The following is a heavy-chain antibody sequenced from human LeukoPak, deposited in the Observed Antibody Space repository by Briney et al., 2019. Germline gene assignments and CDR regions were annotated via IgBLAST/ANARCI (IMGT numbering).Heavy chain of an antibody. D-gene: IGHD3-3*01. CDR3: AGYDFWSGEVCYFDY. Sequence: SETLSLTCAVYGGSFSGYYWSWISQPPGKGLEWIGEINHSGSTNYNPSLKSRVTISVDTSKNQFSLKLSSVTAADGAVYYCAGYDFWSGEVCYFDYWGQGTLVTVSS. J-gene: IGHJ4*02. V-gene: IGHV4-34*01. CDR2: INHSGST. CDR1: GGSFSGYY.